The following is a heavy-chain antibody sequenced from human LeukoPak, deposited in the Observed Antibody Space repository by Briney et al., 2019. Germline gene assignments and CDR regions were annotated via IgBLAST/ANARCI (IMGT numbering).Heavy chain of an antibody. CDR3: ARGRIVVANTSALDI. D-gene: IGHD3-22*01. J-gene: IGHJ3*02. Sequence: PSETLSLTCTVSGGSISPFYWNWIRQPPGKGLEWIGYIYYTGGTSYSPSLNSRATISVDTSKNQISLKLNSVTAADTAVYYCARGRIVVANTSALDIWGQGTMVPVSS. CDR2: IYYTGGT. CDR1: GGSISPFY. V-gene: IGHV4-59*12.